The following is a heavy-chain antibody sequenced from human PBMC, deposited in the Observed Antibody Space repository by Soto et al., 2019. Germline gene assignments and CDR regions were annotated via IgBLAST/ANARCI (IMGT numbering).Heavy chain of an antibody. D-gene: IGHD6-19*01. V-gene: IGHV3-30*18. CDR1: GFSFSKYG. J-gene: IGHJ6*02. CDR3: AKGYEVGPPVASGWYSNYFYGVDV. Sequence: QVLLVESGGGVVRPGRSLRLSCGASGFSFSKYGMHWVRQAPGEGLEWLSLISYDGSEKWYAESVKGRFTISRDNSKNTLYVQMNSLRGDDTTIYYCAKGYEVGPPVASGWYSNYFYGVDVWGRGTTVTVSS. CDR2: ISYDGSEK.